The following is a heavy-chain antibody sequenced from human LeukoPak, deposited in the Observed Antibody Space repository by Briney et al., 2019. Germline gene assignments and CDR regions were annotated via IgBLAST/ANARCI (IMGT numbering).Heavy chain of an antibody. CDR2: IYTSGST. J-gene: IGHJ4*02. D-gene: IGHD6-13*01. CDR1: GGSISSSSYY. Sequence: PSETLSLTCTVSGGSISSSSYYWGWIRQPAGKGLEWIGRIYTSGSTNYNPSLKSRVTMSVDTSKNQFSLKLSSVTAADTAVYYCARGRSSSWYVDFDYWGQGTLVTVSS. V-gene: IGHV4-61*02. CDR3: ARGRSSSWYVDFDY.